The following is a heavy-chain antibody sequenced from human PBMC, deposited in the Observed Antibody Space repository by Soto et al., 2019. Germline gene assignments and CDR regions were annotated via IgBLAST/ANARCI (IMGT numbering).Heavy chain of an antibody. J-gene: IGHJ4*02. CDR1: GFSLTTSGVG. Sequence: QITLNESGPTVVKPAETLTLTCTFSGFSLTTSGVGVGWIRQSPGKAPEWLALIYWDADKRYSASLKSRLTITNDTAKTQVVLTMASVDPADTATYYCAHRILRTVFGLVTTTAIYFDFWGQGTPVVVSS. CDR2: IYWDADK. CDR3: AHRILRTVFGLVTTTAIYFDF. D-gene: IGHD3-3*01. V-gene: IGHV2-5*02.